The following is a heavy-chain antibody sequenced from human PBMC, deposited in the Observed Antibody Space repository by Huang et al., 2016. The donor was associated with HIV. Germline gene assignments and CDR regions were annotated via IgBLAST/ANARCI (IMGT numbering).Heavy chain of an antibody. D-gene: IGHD5-18*01. V-gene: IGHV1-18*01. CDR1: GYTFSSFG. Sequence: QVQLVQSGAEVKKPGASVKVSCKASGYTFSSFGISWVRKAPGQGLEWGGWSSVYNGNTKFAQKCKGRLTMTTDTSTSTAYMELRSLRSDDTAVYYCARGGGIQLWLLGYYYMDVWGNGTTVTLSS. CDR3: ARGGGIQLWLLGYYYMDV. J-gene: IGHJ6*03. CDR2: SSVYNGNT.